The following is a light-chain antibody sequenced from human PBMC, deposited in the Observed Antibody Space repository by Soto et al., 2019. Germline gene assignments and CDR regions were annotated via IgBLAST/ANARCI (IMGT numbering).Light chain of an antibody. V-gene: IGKV3-11*01. CDR3: QQRSNWPRYT. J-gene: IGKJ2*01. CDR1: QSVSSS. CDR2: DAS. Sequence: EIVLTQSPATLSLSPGETATLSCRASQSVSSSLAWYQQKPGQAPRLPIYDASNRATGIPARFSGSRSGTDFTLTISSPEPEDFAGYYCQQRSNWPRYTFGQGTKLEIK.